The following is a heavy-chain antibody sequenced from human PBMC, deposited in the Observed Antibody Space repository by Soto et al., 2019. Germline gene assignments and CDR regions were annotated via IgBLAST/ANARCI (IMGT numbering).Heavy chain of an antibody. CDR2: IYHSGST. V-gene: IGHV4-4*02. D-gene: IGHD6-19*01. CDR3: ARELAVAATYYFDY. CDR1: GGSISSSNW. Sequence: QVQLQESGPGLVKPSGTLSLTCAVSGGSISSSNWWGWVRQPPGKGLEWVGEIYHSGSTNYNPSLKSRVTISVDKSKNQLSLKLSSVTAADTAVYYCARELAVAATYYFDYWGQGTLVTVSS. J-gene: IGHJ4*02.